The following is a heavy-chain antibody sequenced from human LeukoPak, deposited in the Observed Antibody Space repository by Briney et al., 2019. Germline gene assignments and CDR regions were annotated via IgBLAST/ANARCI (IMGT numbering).Heavy chain of an antibody. V-gene: IGHV4-39*01. D-gene: IGHD2-2*01. J-gene: IGHJ3*02. CDR1: GGSISSTNYY. CDR2: IYYSGST. Sequence: PSETLSLTCTVSGGSISSTNYYWGWIRQPPGKGLEWIGNIYYSGSTYYNPSLRSRVTMSVDTSKNQFSLKLSSVTAADTALYFCARIPTNAVPAAHNGFDIWGQGTMVTVSS. CDR3: ARIPTNAVPAAHNGFDI.